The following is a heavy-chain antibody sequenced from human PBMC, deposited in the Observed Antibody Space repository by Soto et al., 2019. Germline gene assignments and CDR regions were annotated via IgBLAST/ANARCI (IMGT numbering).Heavy chain of an antibody. CDR3: AKDAVRVVVPAATFDY. D-gene: IGHD2-2*01. J-gene: IGHJ4*02. CDR2: ISGSGGIT. V-gene: IGHV3-23*01. CDR1: GFTFSSYA. Sequence: GGSLRLSCAASGFTFSSYAMRCVRQAPWKGLEWVSAISGSGGITYYADSVKGRFNISRDNSRNMLYLQMNSLRAEDTAVYYCAKDAVRVVVPAATFDYLAQGPLVTVSS.